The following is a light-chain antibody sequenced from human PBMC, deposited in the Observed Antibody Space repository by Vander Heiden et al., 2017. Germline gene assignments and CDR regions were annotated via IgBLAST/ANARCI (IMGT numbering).Light chain of an antibody. CDR1: QGISSY. V-gene: IGKV1-8*01. Sequence: AIRMTQSPSSLSASTGDRVTITCRASQGISSYLAWYQQKPGKAPKLLIYAASTLQSGVPSRFSGSGSGTDFTLTISCLQSEDFATYYCQQYYSDPAFYTFGQGTKLEIK. CDR3: QQYYSDPAFYT. CDR2: AAS. J-gene: IGKJ2*01.